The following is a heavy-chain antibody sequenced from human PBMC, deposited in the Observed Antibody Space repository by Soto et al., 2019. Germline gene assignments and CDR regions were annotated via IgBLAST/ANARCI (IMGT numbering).Heavy chain of an antibody. CDR2: IYYSGST. V-gene: IGHV4-59*01. Sequence: QVQLQESGPGLVKPSETLSLTCTVSGGSISSYYWSWIRQPPGKGLEWIGYIYYSGSTNYNPSLTSRVTISVETSKNQCSLKLSSVTAADTAVYYCARVSTVTTGSDFDYWGQGSLVTVSS. J-gene: IGHJ4*02. CDR1: GGSISSYY. D-gene: IGHD4-17*01. CDR3: ARVSTVTTGSDFDY.